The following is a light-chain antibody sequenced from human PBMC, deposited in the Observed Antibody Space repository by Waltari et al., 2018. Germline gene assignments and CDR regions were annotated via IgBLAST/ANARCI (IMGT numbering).Light chain of an antibody. CDR2: LDY. Sequence: QSVLTQPPSASESPGQRVTISCSGTMSNIGNYHVYWYQQVPGTKPRLIIQLDYRRPSGVPDRCSGARSGTSASLAISGLRIEDEASYYCATWDDIVDGVIFGGGTKLTVL. CDR3: ATWDDIVDGVI. V-gene: IGLV1-47*01. J-gene: IGLJ2*01. CDR1: MSNIGNYH.